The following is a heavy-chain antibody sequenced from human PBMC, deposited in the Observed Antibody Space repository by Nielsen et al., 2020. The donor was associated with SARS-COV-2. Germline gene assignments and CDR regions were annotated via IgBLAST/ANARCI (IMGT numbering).Heavy chain of an antibody. CDR1: GGSISTGSHY. J-gene: IGHJ6*03. D-gene: IGHD1-1*01. CDR2: IYHGGST. Sequence: SETLSLTCIVSGGSISTGSHYWSWIRQPPGKGLEWIGYIYHGGSTNYNPSLESRVTISVDTSKNQFSLKLSSVTAADTAVYYCAMETGPPDGRLFYMDVWGKGTTVTVSS. V-gene: IGHV4-61*01. CDR3: AMETGPPDGRLFYMDV.